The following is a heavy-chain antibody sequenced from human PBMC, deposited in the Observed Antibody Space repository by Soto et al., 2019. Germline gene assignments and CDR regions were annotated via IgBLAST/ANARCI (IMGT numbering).Heavy chain of an antibody. V-gene: IGHV4-59*12. CDR1: GGSISGYY. D-gene: IGHD6-13*01. J-gene: IGHJ6*02. CDR2: IYYSGST. Sequence: SETLSLTCTVSGGSISGYYWSWIRQPPGKGLEWIGYIYYSGSTNYNPSLKSRVTISIDTSKNQFSLKLSSVTAADTAVYYCASKGSSWYHYYYGMDVWGQGTTVTVSS. CDR3: ASKGSSWYHYYYGMDV.